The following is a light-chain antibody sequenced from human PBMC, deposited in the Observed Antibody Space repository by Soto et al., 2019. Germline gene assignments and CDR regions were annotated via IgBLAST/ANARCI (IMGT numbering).Light chain of an antibody. CDR1: SSNIGAGYD. CDR2: GNS. CDR3: QSYDSRVSVV. Sequence: QSVLTQPPSVSGAPGQRVTISCTGSSSNIGAGYDVHWYQQLPGTAPKLLIYGNSNRPSGVPDRFSGSKSGTSASLAITGLQAEDEADYYCQSYDSRVSVVFGGGTKVTVL. J-gene: IGLJ2*01. V-gene: IGLV1-40*01.